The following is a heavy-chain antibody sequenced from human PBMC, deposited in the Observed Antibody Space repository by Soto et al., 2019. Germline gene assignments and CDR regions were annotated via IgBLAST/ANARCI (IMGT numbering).Heavy chain of an antibody. J-gene: IGHJ4*02. CDR3: AKGYDSSGIDY. CDR1: GSTFSSYG. CDR2: ISYDGSNK. D-gene: IGHD3-22*01. V-gene: IGHV3-30*18. Sequence: QVQLVESGGGVVQPGRSLRLSCAASGSTFSSYGMHWVRQAPGKGLEWVAVISYDGSNKYYADSVKGRFTISRDNSKNTLYLQMNSLRAEDTAVYYCAKGYDSSGIDYWGQGTLVTVSS.